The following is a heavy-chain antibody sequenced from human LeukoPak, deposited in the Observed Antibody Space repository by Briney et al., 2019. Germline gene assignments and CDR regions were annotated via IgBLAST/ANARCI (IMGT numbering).Heavy chain of an antibody. D-gene: IGHD6-13*01. CDR1: GGSISSYY. CDR3: ARAVAAAGTADLEYFQH. J-gene: IGHJ1*01. Sequence: SETLSLTCTVSGGSISSYYWSWIRQPPGKGLEWIGYIYYSGSTNYNPSLKSRVTISVDTSKNQFSLKLSSVTAADTAVYYCARAVAAAGTADLEYFQHWGQGTLVTVSS. V-gene: IGHV4-59*01. CDR2: IYYSGST.